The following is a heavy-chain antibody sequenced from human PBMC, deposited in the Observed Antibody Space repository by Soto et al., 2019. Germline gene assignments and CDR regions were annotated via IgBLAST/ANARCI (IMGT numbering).Heavy chain of an antibody. V-gene: IGHV1-69*13. J-gene: IGHJ6*02. CDR3: ARAPSAIFGVVTGGRHDYYYYGMDV. CDR2: IIPIFGTA. Sequence: ASVKVSCPASGGTFSSYAISWVRQAPGQGLEWMGGIIPIFGTANYAQKFQGRVTITADESTSTAYMELSSLRSEDTAVYYCARAPSAIFGVVTGGRHDYYYYGMDVWGQGPTVTVSS. CDR1: GGTFSSYA. D-gene: IGHD3-3*01.